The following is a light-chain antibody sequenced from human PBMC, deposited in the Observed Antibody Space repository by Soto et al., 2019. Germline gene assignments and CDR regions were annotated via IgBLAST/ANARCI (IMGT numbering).Light chain of an antibody. CDR3: QQYNNWPLT. Sequence: EIVMTQSPATLSVSPGDRATLSCRASQSVDNDLAWYQQKPGQPPRLLIYDASTRATGIPARFSGSQSGTEFTLTISSLLSEYFAVYSCQQYNNWPLTFGGGTKVDIK. V-gene: IGKV3D-15*01. CDR1: QSVDND. J-gene: IGKJ4*01. CDR2: DAS.